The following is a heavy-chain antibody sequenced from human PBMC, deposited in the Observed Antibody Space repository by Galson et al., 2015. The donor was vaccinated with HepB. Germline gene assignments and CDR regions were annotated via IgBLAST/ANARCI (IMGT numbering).Heavy chain of an antibody. Sequence: SLRLSCAASGFTFSSYDMHWVRQATGKGLEWVSAIGTAGDTYYPGSVKGRFTISRENAKNSLYLQMNSLRAGDTAVYYCARGGYSSGWYGAFDIWGQGTMVTVPS. CDR2: IGTAGDT. V-gene: IGHV3-13*04. J-gene: IGHJ3*02. CDR1: GFTFSSYD. CDR3: ARGGYSSGWYGAFDI. D-gene: IGHD6-19*01.